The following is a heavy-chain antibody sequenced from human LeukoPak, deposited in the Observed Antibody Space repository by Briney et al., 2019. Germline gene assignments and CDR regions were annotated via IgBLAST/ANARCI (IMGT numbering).Heavy chain of an antibody. CDR2: IRYDGSNK. D-gene: IGHD5-18*01. CDR3: AKGGDTAMVTYYFDY. J-gene: IGHJ4*02. V-gene: IGHV3-30*02. CDR1: GFTFSSYG. Sequence: PGGSLRLSCAASGFTFSSYGMHWVRQAPGKGLEWVAFIRYDGSNKYYADSVKGRFTISRDNSKNTLYLQMNSLRAEDTAVYYCAKGGDTAMVTYYFDYWGQGTLVTVSS.